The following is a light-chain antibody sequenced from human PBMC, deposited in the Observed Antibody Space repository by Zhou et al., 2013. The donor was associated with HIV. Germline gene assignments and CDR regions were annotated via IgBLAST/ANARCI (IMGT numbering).Light chain of an antibody. CDR2: GAS. V-gene: IGKV1-39*01. CDR1: QSINSW. Sequence: DIQMTQSPSSLSASVGDRVTITCRASQSINSWLAWYQQKPGKAPNLLIYGASNLHSGVPSRFSGSGSGTDFTLIISSLQPEDFGTYYCQQSYSTPPYTFGQGTKLEIK. CDR3: QQSYSTPPYT. J-gene: IGKJ2*01.